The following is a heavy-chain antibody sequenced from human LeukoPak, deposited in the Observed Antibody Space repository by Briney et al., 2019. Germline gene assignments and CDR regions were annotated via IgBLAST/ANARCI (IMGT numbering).Heavy chain of an antibody. CDR1: GGSISSNY. CDR2: VYGSGST. Sequence: SETLSLTCIVSGGSISSNYWSWTRHSAGKGLEYIARVYGSGSTDYSPSVKSQVTMSVDTSKNQFSLKLTSVTAADTAIYYCARDGAATSSDYWGQGTLVTVSS. V-gene: IGHV4-4*07. D-gene: IGHD1-26*01. CDR3: ARDGAATSSDY. J-gene: IGHJ4*02.